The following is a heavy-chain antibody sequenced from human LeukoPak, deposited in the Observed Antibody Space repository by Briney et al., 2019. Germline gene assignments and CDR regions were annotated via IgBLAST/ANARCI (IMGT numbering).Heavy chain of an antibody. CDR1: GFTFSSYG. J-gene: IGHJ6*03. Sequence: PGGSLRLSCAASGFTFSSYGMHWVRQAPGKGLEWVAVISYDESSKYYADSVRGRFTISRDNSKNTLYLQMNSLRAEDTAIYYCAKGNIGYYDSSYYYYYMDVWGKGTTVTVSS. V-gene: IGHV3-30*18. D-gene: IGHD3-22*01. CDR2: ISYDESSK. CDR3: AKGNIGYYDSSYYYYYMDV.